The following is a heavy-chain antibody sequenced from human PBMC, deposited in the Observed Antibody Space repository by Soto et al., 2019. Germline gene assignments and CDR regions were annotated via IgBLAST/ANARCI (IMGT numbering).Heavy chain of an antibody. J-gene: IGHJ4*02. V-gene: IGHV1-24*01. CDR2: FDPEDGET. CDR3: ATTTYYYDSSGYYYYFDY. Sequence: ASVKVSCKVSGYTLTELSMHWVRQAPGKGLEWMGGFDPEDGETIYAQKFQGRVTMTEDTSTGTAYMELSSLRSEDTAVYYCATTTYYYDSSGYYYYFDYWGQGTLVTVSS. D-gene: IGHD3-22*01. CDR1: GYTLTELS.